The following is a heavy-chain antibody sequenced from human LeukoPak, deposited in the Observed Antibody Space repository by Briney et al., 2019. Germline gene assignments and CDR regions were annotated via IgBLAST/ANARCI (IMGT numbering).Heavy chain of an antibody. V-gene: IGHV3-30*03. D-gene: IGHD3-10*01. Sequence: AGGSLRLSCAASGFTFSNAWMSWVRQAAGKGLEWVAVISYDGRSQYYADSVKGRFTISRDNSKNTLNLQMNSLRAEDTAVYYCARVYGSGSYYPYRMDVWGQGTTVTVSS. CDR2: ISYDGRSQ. J-gene: IGHJ6*02. CDR1: GFTFSNAW. CDR3: ARVYGSGSYYPYRMDV.